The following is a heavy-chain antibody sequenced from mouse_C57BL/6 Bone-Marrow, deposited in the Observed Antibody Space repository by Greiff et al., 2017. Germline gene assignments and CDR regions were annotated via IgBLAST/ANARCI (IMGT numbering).Heavy chain of an antibody. CDR2: IDPSDSYT. J-gene: IGHJ2*01. Sequence: VQLQQPGAELVRPGTSVKLSCTASGYTFTSYWMHWVKQRPGQGLEWIGVIDPSDSYTNYNQKFKGKATLTVDTSSSTAYMQLSSLTSEDSAVYYCARGVPFDYWGQGTTLTVSS. CDR3: ARGVPFDY. CDR1: GYTFTSYW. V-gene: IGHV1-59*01.